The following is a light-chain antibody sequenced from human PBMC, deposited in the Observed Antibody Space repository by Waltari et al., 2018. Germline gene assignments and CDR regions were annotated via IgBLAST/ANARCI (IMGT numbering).Light chain of an antibody. Sequence: DIQMTQSPSTLSASVGDRVTITCRASQSISNWLAWYQQKPGKAPNLLIYKASTLESGVPSRFSGSGSGTEFTLTISSLQPDDLATYYYQQYNSYSLLTFGGGTKVEIK. CDR1: QSISNW. J-gene: IGKJ4*01. V-gene: IGKV1-5*03. CDR3: QQYNSYSLLT. CDR2: KAS.